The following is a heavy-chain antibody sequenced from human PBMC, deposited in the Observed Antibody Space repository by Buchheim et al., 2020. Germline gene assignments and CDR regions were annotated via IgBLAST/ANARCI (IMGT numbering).Heavy chain of an antibody. J-gene: IGHJ4*02. CDR2: INHSGST. D-gene: IGHD3-10*01. CDR3: ARVGGRAVQGVPRVPFDY. Sequence: QVQLQQWGAGLLKPSETLSLTCAVYGGSFSGYYWSWIRQPPGKGLEWIGEINHSGSTNYNPSLKSRVTISVDTSKNQFSLKLSSVTAADTAVYYCARVGGRAVQGVPRVPFDYWGQGTL. CDR1: GGSFSGYY. V-gene: IGHV4-34*01.